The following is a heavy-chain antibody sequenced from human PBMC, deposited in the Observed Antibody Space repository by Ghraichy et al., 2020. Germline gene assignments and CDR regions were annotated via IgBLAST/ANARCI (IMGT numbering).Heavy chain of an antibody. Sequence: SETLSLTCAVYGGSFSGYYWSWIRQPPGKGLEWIGEINHSGSTNYNPSLKSRVTISVDTSKNQFSLKLSSVTAADTAVYYCARVGAIAAAGIVYYGMDVWGQGTTVTVYS. V-gene: IGHV4-34*01. J-gene: IGHJ6*02. D-gene: IGHD6-13*01. CDR1: GGSFSGYY. CDR3: ARVGAIAAAGIVYYGMDV. CDR2: INHSGST.